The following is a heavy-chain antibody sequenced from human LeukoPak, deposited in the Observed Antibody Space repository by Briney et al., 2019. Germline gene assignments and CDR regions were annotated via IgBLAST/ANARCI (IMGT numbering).Heavy chain of an antibody. D-gene: IGHD6-13*01. CDR2: INHSGST. CDR3: ARRIAAAGTYDY. V-gene: IGHV4-34*01. CDR1: GGSLSDSY. Sequence: PSETLSLTCAVYGGSLSDSYWSWIRQPPGKGLEWIGEINHSGSTNCNPSLKSRVTISVDTSKNQFSLKLSSVTAADTAVYYCARRIAAAGTYDYWGQGTLVTVSS. J-gene: IGHJ4*02.